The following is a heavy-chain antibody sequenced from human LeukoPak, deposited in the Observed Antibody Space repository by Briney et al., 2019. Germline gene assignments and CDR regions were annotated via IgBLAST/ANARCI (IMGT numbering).Heavy chain of an antibody. CDR3: ARSGQDCSSTSCSSYYYYGLDV. J-gene: IGHJ6*02. D-gene: IGHD2-2*01. V-gene: IGHV4-59*08. Sequence: SEALSLTCTVPGGSITTSYWSWIRQPPGKGLEWIGYIYHSGSTNYNPSLKSRVSISVDTSKNQFSLKLSSVTAADTAVYFCARSGQDCSSTSCSSYYYYGLDVWGQGTTVTVSS. CDR2: IYHSGST. CDR1: GGSITTSY.